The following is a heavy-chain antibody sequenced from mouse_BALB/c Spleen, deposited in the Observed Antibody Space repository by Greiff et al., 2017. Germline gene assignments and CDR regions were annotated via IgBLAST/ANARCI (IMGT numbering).Heavy chain of an antibody. CDR1: GFTFSSYG. CDR3: ARVPGYAYYYAMDY. CDR2: INSNGGST. J-gene: IGHJ4*01. Sequence: EVMLVESGGGLVQPGGSLKLSCAASGFTFSSYGMSWVRQTPDKRLELVATINSNGGSTYYPDSVKGRFTISRDNAKNTLYLQMSSLKSEDTAMYYCARVPGYAYYYAMDYWGQGTSVTVSS. D-gene: IGHD3-1*01. V-gene: IGHV5-6-3*01.